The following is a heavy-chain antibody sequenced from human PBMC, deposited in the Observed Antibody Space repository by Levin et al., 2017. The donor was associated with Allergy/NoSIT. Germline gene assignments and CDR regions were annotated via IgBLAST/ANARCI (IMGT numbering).Heavy chain of an antibody. Sequence: PGGSLRLSCTVSGGSISSSSYYWGWIRQPPGKGLEWIGSIYYSGSTYYNPSLKSRVTISVDTSKNQFSLKLSSVTAADTAVYYCARHRSSGLESGYDYWGQGTLVTVSS. V-gene: IGHV4-39*01. J-gene: IGHJ4*02. CDR2: IYYSGST. CDR1: GGSISSSSYY. CDR3: ARHRSSGLESGYDY. D-gene: IGHD6-19*01.